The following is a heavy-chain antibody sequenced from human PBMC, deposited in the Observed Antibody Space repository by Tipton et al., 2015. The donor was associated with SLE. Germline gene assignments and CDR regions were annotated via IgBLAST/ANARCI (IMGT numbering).Heavy chain of an antibody. CDR2: IYYSGST. V-gene: IGHV4-59*02. CDR3: ARTYYDILTGYFVFNY. CDR1: GFTVSSNY. J-gene: IGHJ4*02. Sequence: LRLSCAASGFTVSSNYWSWIRQPPGKGLEWIGYIYYSGSTNYNPSLKSRVTISVATSKNQFSLKLSSVTAADTAVYYCARTYYDILTGYFVFNYWGQGTLVTVSS. D-gene: IGHD3-9*01.